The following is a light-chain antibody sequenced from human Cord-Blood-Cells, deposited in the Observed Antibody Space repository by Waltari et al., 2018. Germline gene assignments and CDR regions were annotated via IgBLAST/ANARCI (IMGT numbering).Light chain of an antibody. J-gene: IGLJ1*01. V-gene: IGLV2-14*01. CDR1: SSDVGGYNY. CDR2: EVS. CDR3: SSYTSSSTLRV. Sequence: QSALTQPASVSGSPGQSITISCTGTSSDVGGYNYVSWYQQHPGKASKLMIYEVSNRPSGVSNRFSGSKSGNTASLTISGLQAEDEADYYCSSYTSSSTLRVFGTGTKVTVL.